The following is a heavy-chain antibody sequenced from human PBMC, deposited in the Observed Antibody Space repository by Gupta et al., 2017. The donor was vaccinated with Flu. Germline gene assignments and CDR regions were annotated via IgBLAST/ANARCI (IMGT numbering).Heavy chain of an antibody. D-gene: IGHD6-19*01. Sequence: EVQLLESGGGLVQPGGSLRLSCAASGFTFRSYAMSWVRQAPGKGLEWVSAISGSGGNTYYADSVKGRFTISRDNSKNTLYLQMNSLRAEDTAVYYCAKDLPRSFGIAVAVSSYWGQGTLVTVSS. J-gene: IGHJ4*02. CDR3: AKDLPRSFGIAVAVSSY. CDR2: ISGSGGNT. CDR1: GFTFRSYA. V-gene: IGHV3-23*01.